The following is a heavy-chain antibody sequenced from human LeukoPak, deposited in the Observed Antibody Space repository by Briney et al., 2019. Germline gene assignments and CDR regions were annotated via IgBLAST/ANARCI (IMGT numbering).Heavy chain of an antibody. Sequence: SETLSLTCTVSGAPLNNYYWNWFRQPPGKELEWIGNVDYSGSTRYNPSLKSRATMSLDSSKNQFSLRLTSVTAADMAVYYCAMQVGIYGDYNNWFDPWGQGARVTVSS. D-gene: IGHD4-17*01. CDR1: GAPLNNYY. J-gene: IGHJ5*02. CDR2: VDYSGST. V-gene: IGHV4-59*08. CDR3: AMQVGIYGDYNNWFDP.